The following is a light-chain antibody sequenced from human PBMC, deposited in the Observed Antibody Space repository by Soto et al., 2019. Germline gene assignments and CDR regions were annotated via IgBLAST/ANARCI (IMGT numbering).Light chain of an antibody. Sequence: IVLTQSPAVPSVSPGERATLSCIASQSVSSNSAWYQQHPGQAHRLLRYDASPRATGLPARCSGSGSGTEFTITISILQSEDFAVYYCQQYKKWPRTFGQGTKVDIK. CDR1: QSVSSN. J-gene: IGKJ1*01. V-gene: IGKV3-15*01. CDR3: QQYKKWPRT. CDR2: DAS.